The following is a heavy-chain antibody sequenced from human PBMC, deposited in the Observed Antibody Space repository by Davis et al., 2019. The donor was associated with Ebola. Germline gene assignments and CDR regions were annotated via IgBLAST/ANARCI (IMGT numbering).Heavy chain of an antibody. J-gene: IGHJ5*02. V-gene: IGHV3-48*03. D-gene: IGHD6-19*01. CDR3: ARSGESSAWYYS. CDR2: ISPSGTTI. CDR1: GFTFDTYG. Sequence: GESLKISCAASGFTFDTYGMMWVRQAPGKGLEWISYISPSGTTIYYADSVKDRFTISRDNAKNSLYLQMNSLRAEDTAVYYCARSGESSAWYYSWGQGTLVTVSS.